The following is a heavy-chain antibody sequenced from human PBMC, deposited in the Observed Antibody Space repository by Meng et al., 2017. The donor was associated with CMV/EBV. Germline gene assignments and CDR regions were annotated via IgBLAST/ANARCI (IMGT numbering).Heavy chain of an antibody. CDR3: ARESMVRGED. CDR1: GGSFSGYY. Sequence: QVPLPRWGAGLLKPSETLSLTCAVYGGSFSGYYWSWIRQPPGKGLEWIEEINHSGSTNYNPSLKSRVTISVDTSKNQFSLKLSSVTAADTAVYYCARESMVRGEDWGQGTLVTVSS. J-gene: IGHJ4*02. D-gene: IGHD3-10*01. CDR2: INHSGST. V-gene: IGHV4-34*01.